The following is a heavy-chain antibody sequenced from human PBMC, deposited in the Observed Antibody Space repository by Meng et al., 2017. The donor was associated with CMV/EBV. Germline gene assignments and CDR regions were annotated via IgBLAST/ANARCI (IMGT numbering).Heavy chain of an antibody. CDR3: AHRDVSRAFDI. CDR1: GFSLSSTGVG. J-gene: IGHJ3*02. V-gene: IGHV2-5*01. Sequence: SGPTLVKPTQTITLTCTFSGFSLSSTGVGVGWIRQPPGKALEWLTLLYWNNDERYSPSLKSRLSITKDTSKNQVVLTMTNMDPVDTGTYYCAHRDVSRAFDIWGHGTMVTVSS. CDR2: LYWNNDE. D-gene: IGHD5/OR15-5a*01.